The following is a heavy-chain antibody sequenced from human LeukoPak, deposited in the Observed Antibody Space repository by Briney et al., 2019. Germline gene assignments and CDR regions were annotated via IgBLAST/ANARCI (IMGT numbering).Heavy chain of an antibody. CDR3: ANIAVAGPKVGDY. J-gene: IGHJ4*02. Sequence: GGSLRLSCAASGFTVSSNYMSWVRQAPGKGLEWASVIYSGGSTYYADSVKGRFTISRDNSKNALYLQMNSLRAEDTAVYYCANIAVAGPKVGDYWGQGTLVTVSS. CDR1: GFTVSSNY. V-gene: IGHV3-66*01. CDR2: IYSGGST. D-gene: IGHD6-19*01.